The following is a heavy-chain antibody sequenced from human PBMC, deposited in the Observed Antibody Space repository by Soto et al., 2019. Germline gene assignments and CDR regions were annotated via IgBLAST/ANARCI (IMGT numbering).Heavy chain of an antibody. CDR3: ARDGREASGIDV. Sequence: QVQLQESGPGLVKPSETLSLTCTVSGGSISSHYWSWDRQAPGKGLEWIGCIYYRGNTFYNPSLKSRGTISVDTSNNQFSLKLDSVTTADTAVYYCARDGREASGIDVWGQGTTVTVSS. CDR1: GGSISSHY. CDR2: IYYRGNT. J-gene: IGHJ6*02. D-gene: IGHD1-26*01. V-gene: IGHV4-59*11.